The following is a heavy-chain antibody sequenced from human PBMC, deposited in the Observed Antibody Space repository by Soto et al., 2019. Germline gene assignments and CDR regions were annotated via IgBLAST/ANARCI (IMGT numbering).Heavy chain of an antibody. J-gene: IGHJ4*02. D-gene: IGHD6-13*01. CDR3: ARIRCIAAAGTRYYFDY. CDR2: IDWDDDK. CDR1: GFSLSTSGMC. Sequence: SGPTLVKPTQTLTLTCTFSGFSLSTSGMCVSWIRQPPGKALEWLARIDWDDDKYYSTSLKTRLTISKDTSKNQVVLTMTNMDPVDTATYYCARIRCIAAAGTRYYFDYWGQGTLVTVSS. V-gene: IGHV2-70*11.